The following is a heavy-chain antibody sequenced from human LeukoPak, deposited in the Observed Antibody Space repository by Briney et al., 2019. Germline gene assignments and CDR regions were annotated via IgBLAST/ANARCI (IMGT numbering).Heavy chain of an antibody. CDR2: IYYSGST. Sequence: SETLSLTCTVSGGSISSSSYYWGWIRQPPGKGLEWIGSIYYSGSTYYNPSLKSRVTISVDTSKNQFSLKLSSVTAADTAVYYCARALGGSYWRVWGQGTLVTVSS. CDR1: GGSISSSSYY. CDR3: ARALGGSYWRV. D-gene: IGHD1-26*01. V-gene: IGHV4-39*01. J-gene: IGHJ4*02.